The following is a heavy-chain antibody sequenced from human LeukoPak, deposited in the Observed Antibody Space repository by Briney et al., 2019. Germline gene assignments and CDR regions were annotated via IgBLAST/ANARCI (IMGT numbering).Heavy chain of an antibody. V-gene: IGHV1-18*01. CDR2: ISAYNGNT. J-gene: IGHJ4*02. Sequence: ASVKVSCKASGYTFTSYCFSWVRQAPGQGLEWMGWISAYNGNTNYAQKVQGRVTMTTDTSTSTAYMELRSLRSDDTAVYYCARVGEYDFWSGYYQPYFDYWGQGTLVTVSS. CDR1: GYTFTSYC. CDR3: ARVGEYDFWSGYYQPYFDY. D-gene: IGHD3-3*01.